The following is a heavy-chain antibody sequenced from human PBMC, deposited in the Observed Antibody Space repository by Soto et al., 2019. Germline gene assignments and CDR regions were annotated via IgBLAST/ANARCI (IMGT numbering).Heavy chain of an antibody. V-gene: IGHV3-53*01. D-gene: IGHD1-20*01. Sequence: QPGGSLRLSCIPSGFIVSHNYMSWVRQAPGTGLEWVSVIYSSGATYYADSVKGRFTISRDDSKNTLYLQMNSLRAEDTAVYYCARGIPGTNFDYWGQGNLVTVSS. CDR1: GFIVSHNY. CDR2: IYSSGAT. CDR3: ARGIPGTNFDY. J-gene: IGHJ4*02.